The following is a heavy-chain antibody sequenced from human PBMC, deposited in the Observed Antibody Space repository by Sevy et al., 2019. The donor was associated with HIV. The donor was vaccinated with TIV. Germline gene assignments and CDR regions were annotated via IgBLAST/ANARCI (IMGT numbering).Heavy chain of an antibody. D-gene: IGHD1-7*01. J-gene: IGHJ4*02. V-gene: IGHV3-7*01. CDR1: GFTFSKYW. Sequence: GGSLRLSCAASGFTFSKYWMGWVRQAPVKGLEWVANIKQDAGQKYYVDSVKGRFTISRDNAKNSLYLQMNSLRAEDTAVYFCARDDGNYYFHYWGQGTLVTVSS. CDR3: ARDDGNYYFHY. CDR2: IKQDAGQK.